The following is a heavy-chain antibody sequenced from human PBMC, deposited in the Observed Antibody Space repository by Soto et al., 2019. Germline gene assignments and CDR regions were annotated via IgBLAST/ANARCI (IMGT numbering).Heavy chain of an antibody. CDR1: SSSW. CDR3: TTDSRTTIPEVRFAF. CDR2: IRSQSDGGSG. Sequence: SSSWRNPVRQPQGRGLEWVGRIRSQSDGGSGDYAAPVKGRFVVSRDDSKNIVYLQMNSLKIEDTAVYYCTTDSRTTIPEVRFAFWGRGTLVTVSS. J-gene: IGHJ2*01. D-gene: IGHD2-2*02. V-gene: IGHV3-15*07.